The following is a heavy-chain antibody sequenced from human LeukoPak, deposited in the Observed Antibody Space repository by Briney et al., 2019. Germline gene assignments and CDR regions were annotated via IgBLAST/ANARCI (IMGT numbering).Heavy chain of an antibody. J-gene: IGHJ4*02. CDR1: GFTFDDYA. V-gene: IGHV3-9*01. D-gene: IGHD5-18*01. CDR3: AKGGYSYGSGIDY. Sequence: GGSLRLSCAASGFTFDDYAMHWVRQAPGKGREWVSGISWNSGSIGYADSVKGRFTISRDNAKNSLYLQMNSLRAEDTALYYCAKGGYSYGSGIDYWGQGTLVTVSS. CDR2: ISWNSGSI.